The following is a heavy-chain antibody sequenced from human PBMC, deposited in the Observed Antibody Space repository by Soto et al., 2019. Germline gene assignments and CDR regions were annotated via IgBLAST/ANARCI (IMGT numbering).Heavy chain of an antibody. Sequence: EVQLLESGGGLVQPGGSLRLSCVASGFTFSTNAMSWVRQAPGKGLEWVSHITSGSGGGTYYADSVKGRFTISRDNAKNTLYIQMNSRRVEVTALYYWGKGTGGAFVSWGHGTLVTVSS. D-gene: IGHD3-16*01. J-gene: IGHJ3*01. CDR1: GFTFSTNA. V-gene: IGHV3-23*01. CDR3: GKGTGGAFVS. CDR2: ITSGSGGGT.